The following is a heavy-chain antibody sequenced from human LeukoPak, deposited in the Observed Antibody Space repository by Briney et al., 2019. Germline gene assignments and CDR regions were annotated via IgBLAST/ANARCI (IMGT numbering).Heavy chain of an antibody. J-gene: IGHJ4*02. D-gene: IGHD3-10*01. CDR2: INPNSGGT. CDR3: ARAALGVWFGEPLGGPTEY. CDR1: GYTFTVYY. Sequence: ASVTVSCTASGYTFTVYYIHWVRQGPGQGLEWMGWINPNSGGTYYAQSFQDRVTMTRDTSISTAYMELSRLRSDDTAVYYCARAALGVWFGEPLGGPTEYWGQGTLVTVSS. V-gene: IGHV1-2*02.